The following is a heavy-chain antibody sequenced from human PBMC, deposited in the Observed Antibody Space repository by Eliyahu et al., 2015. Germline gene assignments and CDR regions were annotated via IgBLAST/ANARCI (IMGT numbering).Heavy chain of an antibody. CDR2: IRNKTYGATA. V-gene: IGHV3-49*03. Sequence: EVQLVESGGGLVQPGRSLRVXCTTFGFPLRXXPXXXXXQSPGKGLEWVGFIRNKTYGATAEYAASVKDRFILSRDDSKNIAYLQMNSLKLDDTAVYYCTRAPLFCHGVTCQNWINGMDVWGQGTTVTVSS. D-gene: IGHD3-9*01. J-gene: IGHJ6*02. CDR1: GFPLRXXP. CDR3: TRAPLFCHGVTCQNWINGMDV.